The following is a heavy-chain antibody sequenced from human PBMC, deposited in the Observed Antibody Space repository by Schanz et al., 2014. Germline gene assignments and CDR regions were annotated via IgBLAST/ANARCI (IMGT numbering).Heavy chain of an antibody. CDR1: GYTFTGYY. Sequence: QGLLVQSGGEVKKPGASVKVSCQASGYTFTGYYMHWVRQAPGQGLEWMGQINPNSGATIYAQNFQGRVTMTRDTSISTAYMELSRLRSDDTAVYYCARGLVRYFDYWGQGSLVTVSS. V-gene: IGHV1-2*06. J-gene: IGHJ4*02. CDR2: INPNSGAT. CDR3: ARGLVRYFDY. D-gene: IGHD2-8*02.